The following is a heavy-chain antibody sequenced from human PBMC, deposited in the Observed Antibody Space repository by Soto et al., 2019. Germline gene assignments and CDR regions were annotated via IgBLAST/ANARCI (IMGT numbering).Heavy chain of an antibody. CDR1: GGSFSGYY. Sequence: QVQLQQWGAGLLKPSETLSLTCAVYGGSFSGYYWSWIRQPPGKGLEWMGEVNHSGSTNYNPSLKSRVTVSVDTSKNQFSLKLSSVTAADTAVYYWARGLVVVPAARRGRWFDPWGQGTLVTVSS. J-gene: IGHJ5*02. D-gene: IGHD2-2*01. CDR2: VNHSGST. V-gene: IGHV4-34*01. CDR3: ARGLVVVPAARRGRWFDP.